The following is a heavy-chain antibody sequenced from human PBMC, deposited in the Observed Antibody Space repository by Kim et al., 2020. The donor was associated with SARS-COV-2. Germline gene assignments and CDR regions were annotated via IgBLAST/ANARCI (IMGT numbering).Heavy chain of an antibody. V-gene: IGHV3-66*02. CDR3: ARDRREYYYDSSGYYDY. D-gene: IGHD3-22*01. Sequence: GGSLRLSCAASGFTVSSNYMSWVRQAPGKGLEWVSVIYSGGSTYYADSVKGRFTISRDNSKNTLYLQMNSLRDEDTAVYYCARDRREYYYDSSGYYDYWGQGTLVTVSS. J-gene: IGHJ4*02. CDR2: IYSGGST. CDR1: GFTVSSNY.